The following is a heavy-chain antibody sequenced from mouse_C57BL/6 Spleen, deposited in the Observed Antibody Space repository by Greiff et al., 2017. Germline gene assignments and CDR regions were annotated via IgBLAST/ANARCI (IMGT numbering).Heavy chain of an antibody. CDR3: ARFFTTVVAHYYAMDY. Sequence: QVQLKQSGPGLVAPSQSLSITCTVSGFSLTSYAISWVRQPPGKGLEWLGVIWTGGGTNNNSALDSRLSISKDNSKSQVFLQMNSLQTDDTARYYCARFFTTVVAHYYAMDYWGQGTSVTVSS. CDR2: IWTGGGT. V-gene: IGHV2-9-1*01. CDR1: GFSLTSYA. D-gene: IGHD1-1*01. J-gene: IGHJ4*01.